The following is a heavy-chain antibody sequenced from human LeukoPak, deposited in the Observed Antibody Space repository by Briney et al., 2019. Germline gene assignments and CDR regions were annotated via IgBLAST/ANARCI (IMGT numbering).Heavy chain of an antibody. V-gene: IGHV1-69*04. Sequence: ASVKVSCKASGGTFSSYAISWVRQAPGQGLEWMGRIIPILGIANYAQKFQGRVTITADKSTSTAYMELSSLRSEDTAVYYCAGARGYDSNFDPWGQGTLVTVSS. CDR3: AGARGYDSNFDP. D-gene: IGHD3-22*01. CDR2: IIPILGIA. J-gene: IGHJ5*02. CDR1: GGTFSSYA.